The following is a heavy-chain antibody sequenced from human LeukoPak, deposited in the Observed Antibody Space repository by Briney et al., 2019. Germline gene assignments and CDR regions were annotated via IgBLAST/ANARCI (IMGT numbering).Heavy chain of an antibody. J-gene: IGHJ5*02. Sequence: SETLSLTCAVYGGSFSNYYWSWIRQPPGKGLEWIGEINHSGSTNYNPSLKSRVTISVDTSKNQFSLKLSSVTAADTAVYYCPRRPIFGVVINAPLGNNWFDPWGQGTLVTVSS. CDR1: GGSFSNYY. CDR3: PRRPIFGVVINAPLGNNWFDP. D-gene: IGHD3-3*01. V-gene: IGHV4-34*01. CDR2: INHSGST.